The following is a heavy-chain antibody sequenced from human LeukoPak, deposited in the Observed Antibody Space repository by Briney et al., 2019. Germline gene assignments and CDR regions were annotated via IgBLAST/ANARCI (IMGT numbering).Heavy chain of an antibody. D-gene: IGHD5-24*01. CDR2: ISAYSDNT. CDR1: GFTFTSYG. V-gene: IGHV1-18*04. CDR3: ARDGGEMATYYYYAMDV. J-gene: IGHJ6*01. Sequence: ASVKVSCKASGFTFTSYGFNCVPQAPGQGLEWMGWISAYSDNTNLAQKFQERVTMTTDTSTSTAYMELRSLRSDHTAVYYCARDGGEMATYYYYAMDVWGQGTRVTVSS.